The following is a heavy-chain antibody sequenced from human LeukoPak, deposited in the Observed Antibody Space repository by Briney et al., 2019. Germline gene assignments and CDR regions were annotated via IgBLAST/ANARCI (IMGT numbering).Heavy chain of an antibody. D-gene: IGHD5-18*01. CDR2: ISAYNGNT. CDR1: GYTFTSYG. Sequence: ASVKVSCKASGYTFTSYGISWVRQAPGQGLEWMRWISAYNGNTNYAQKLQGRVTMTTDTSTSTAYMELRSLRSDDTAVYYCARDQVDTAMAAFDYWGQGTLVTVSS. J-gene: IGHJ4*02. V-gene: IGHV1-18*01. CDR3: ARDQVDTAMAAFDY.